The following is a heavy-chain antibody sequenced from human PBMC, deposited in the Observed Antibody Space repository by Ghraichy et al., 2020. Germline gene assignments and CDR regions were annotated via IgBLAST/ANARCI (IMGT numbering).Heavy chain of an antibody. V-gene: IGHV4-39*01. CDR2: IYYSGST. CDR1: GGSISSSSYY. CDR3: ARHWVVVAATPSIWFDP. J-gene: IGHJ5*02. D-gene: IGHD2-15*01. Sequence: SETLSLTCTVSGGSISSSSYYWGWIRQPPGKGLEWIGSIYYSGSTYYNPSLKSRVTISVDTSKNQFSLKLSSVTAADTAVYYCARHWVVVAATPSIWFDPWGQGTLVTVSS.